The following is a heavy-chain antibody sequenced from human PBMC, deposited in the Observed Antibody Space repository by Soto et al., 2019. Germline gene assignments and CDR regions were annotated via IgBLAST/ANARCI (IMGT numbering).Heavy chain of an antibody. Sequence: SETLSLTCAVYGGSFSGYYWSWIRQPPGKGLERIGYIYYSGSTYYNPSLKSRVTISVDTSKNQFSLKLSSVTAADTAVYYCARAPAAADFDYWGQGTLVTSPQ. CDR3: ARAPAAADFDY. D-gene: IGHD6-13*01. CDR1: GGSFSGYY. J-gene: IGHJ4*02. CDR2: IYYSGST. V-gene: IGHV4-34*01.